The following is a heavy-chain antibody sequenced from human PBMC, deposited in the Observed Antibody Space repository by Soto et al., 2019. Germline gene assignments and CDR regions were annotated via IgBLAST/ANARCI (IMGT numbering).Heavy chain of an antibody. V-gene: IGHV4-34*01. CDR1: GGSFSGYD. Sequence: QVQLQQWGAGLLKPSETLSLTCAVYGGSFSGYDWSWIRQPPGTGLEWTGEINHSGSSNYNPSLKSRVTISVDTSKNQFSLKLTSVAAADTAVEYCARDKITGLFDYWGQGTLVSVSS. CDR3: ARDKITGLFDY. D-gene: IGHD2-8*02. CDR2: INHSGSS. J-gene: IGHJ4*02.